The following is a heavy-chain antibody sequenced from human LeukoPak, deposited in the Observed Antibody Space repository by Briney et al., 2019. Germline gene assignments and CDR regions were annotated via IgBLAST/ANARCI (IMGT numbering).Heavy chain of an antibody. CDR1: GDSISRYY. V-gene: IGHV4-4*07. D-gene: IGHD3-3*01. Sequence: SETLSLTCTVSGDSISRYYWSWIRQPAGKGLEWIGRIDTSGSTNYNPSLKSRVTISVDTSKNQFSLKLSSVTAADTAVYYCARLEYDFWSGFSWFDPWGQGTLVTVSS. CDR3: ARLEYDFWSGFSWFDP. CDR2: IDTSGST. J-gene: IGHJ5*02.